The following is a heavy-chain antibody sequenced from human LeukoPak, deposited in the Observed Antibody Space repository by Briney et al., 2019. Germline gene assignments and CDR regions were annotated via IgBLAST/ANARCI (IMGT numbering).Heavy chain of an antibody. CDR1: GFTFSSYG. Sequence: GGSLRLSCAASGFTFSSYGMHWVRQAPGKGLEWVAIMWYDGSNKYYTDSVKGRFSISRDNSKNTLYLQMNSLRVEDTAVYYCAREDTALVIAYWGQGTLVTVSS. CDR2: MWYDGSNK. J-gene: IGHJ4*02. CDR3: AREDTALVIAY. V-gene: IGHV3-33*01. D-gene: IGHD5-18*01.